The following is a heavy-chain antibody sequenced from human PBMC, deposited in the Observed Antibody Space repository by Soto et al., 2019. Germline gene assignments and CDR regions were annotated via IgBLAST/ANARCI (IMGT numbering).Heavy chain of an antibody. CDR2: IYYSGST. J-gene: IGHJ6*02. V-gene: IGHV4-59*01. Sequence: PXETLSLTCTVAGCSISSYYWSWIRQPPGKGLDWIGYIYYSGSTNYNPSLKSRVTISVDTSKNQFSLKLSSVTAADTAVYYCARDLENRGGYGMDVWGQGSTVTVSS. CDR1: GCSISSYY. CDR3: ARDLENRGGYGMDV. D-gene: IGHD3-10*01.